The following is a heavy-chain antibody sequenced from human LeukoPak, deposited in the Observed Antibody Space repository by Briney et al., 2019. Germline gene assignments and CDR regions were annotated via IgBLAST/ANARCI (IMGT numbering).Heavy chain of an antibody. CDR3: ARDFRAAMVSDWFDP. D-gene: IGHD5-18*01. CDR1: GYTFTGYY. Sequence: GASVKVSCKACGYTFTGYYMHWVRQAPGQGLEWMGWINPNSGGTNYAQKFQGRVTMTRDASISTAYMELSRLRSDDTAVYYCARDFRAAMVSDWFDPWGQGTLVTVSS. J-gene: IGHJ5*02. CDR2: INPNSGGT. V-gene: IGHV1-2*02.